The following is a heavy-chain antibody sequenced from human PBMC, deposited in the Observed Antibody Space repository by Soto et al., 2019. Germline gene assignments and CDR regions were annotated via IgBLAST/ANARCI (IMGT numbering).Heavy chain of an antibody. V-gene: IGHV3-23*01. J-gene: IGHJ4*02. D-gene: IGHD2-2*01. CDR3: AKPLPAAMSTVVTPPEYYFDY. CDR1: GFTFSSYA. CDR2: ISGSGGST. Sequence: GGSLRLSCAASGFTFSSYAMSWVRQAPGKGLEWVSAISGSGGSTYYADSVKGRFTISRDNSKNTLYLQMNSLRAEDTAVYYCAKPLPAAMSTVVTPPEYYFDYWGQGTLVTVSS.